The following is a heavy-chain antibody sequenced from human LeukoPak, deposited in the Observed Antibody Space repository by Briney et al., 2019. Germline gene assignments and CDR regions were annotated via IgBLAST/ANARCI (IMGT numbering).Heavy chain of an antibody. Sequence: SETLSLTCTVSGGSISSSSYYWGWIRQPPGKGLEWIGSIYYSGSTYYNPSLKSRVTISVDTSKDQFSLKLSSVTATDTAVYYCARVAAAGSIDYWGQGTLVTVSS. D-gene: IGHD6-13*01. CDR2: IYYSGST. CDR3: ARVAAAGSIDY. V-gene: IGHV4-39*01. CDR1: GGSISSSSYY. J-gene: IGHJ4*02.